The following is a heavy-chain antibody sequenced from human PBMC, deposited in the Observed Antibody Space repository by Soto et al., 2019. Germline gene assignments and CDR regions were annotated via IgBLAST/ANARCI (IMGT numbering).Heavy chain of an antibody. Sequence: EVQLVESGGGLVQPGGSLGLPCAGSDFTFSIYWMHWVRQAPGKGLEWVSRIDHDGPTDYADSVRGRFTISRDNAENTLYLQMNSLRPEDTAVYYCVRDSHGDYWGQGTLVTVSS. CDR3: VRDSHGDY. CDR1: DFTFSIYW. CDR2: IDHDGPT. V-gene: IGHV3-74*01. J-gene: IGHJ4*02.